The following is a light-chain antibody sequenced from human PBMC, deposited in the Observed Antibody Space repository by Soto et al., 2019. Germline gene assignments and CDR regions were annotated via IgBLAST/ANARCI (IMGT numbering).Light chain of an antibody. CDR1: QSVSSSY. CDR3: QQYGSSRT. J-gene: IGKJ1*01. Sequence: EIVLTQSRGTLSLSPMEGESLXRRASQSVSSSYLAWYQQKPGQAPRLLIYGASSRATGIPDRFSGSGSGTDFTLTISRLEPEDFAVYYCQQYGSSRTFGQGTKVDIK. V-gene: IGKV3-20*01. CDR2: GAS.